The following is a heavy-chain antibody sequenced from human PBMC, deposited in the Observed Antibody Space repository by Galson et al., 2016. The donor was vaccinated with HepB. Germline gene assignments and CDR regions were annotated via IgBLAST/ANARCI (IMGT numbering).Heavy chain of an antibody. CDR3: ARSGIVGATTDY. CDR2: IYYSGST. CDR1: GGSISSGDYY. D-gene: IGHD1-26*01. J-gene: IGHJ4*02. V-gene: IGHV4-31*03. Sequence: TLSLTCTVSGGSISSGDYYWTWIRQLPGKGLEWIGNIYYSGSTYYNPSLKSRLTMSVDTSKNQFSLKLSAVTAADTAVYYCARSGIVGATTDYWGQGSLVTVSS.